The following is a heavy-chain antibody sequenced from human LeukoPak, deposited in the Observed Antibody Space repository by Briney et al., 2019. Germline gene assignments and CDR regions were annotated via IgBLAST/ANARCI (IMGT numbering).Heavy chain of an antibody. Sequence: PSETLSLTCTVSGGSISSHYWSWIRQPPGKGLEWIGYIYYSGSTNYNPSLKSRVTISVDTSKNQFSLKLSSVTAADTAVYYCARVRRAGGDCSSTSCPGWFGPWGQGTLVTVSS. D-gene: IGHD2-2*01. V-gene: IGHV4-59*11. CDR1: GGSISSHY. CDR3: ARVRRAGGDCSSTSCPGWFGP. J-gene: IGHJ5*02. CDR2: IYYSGST.